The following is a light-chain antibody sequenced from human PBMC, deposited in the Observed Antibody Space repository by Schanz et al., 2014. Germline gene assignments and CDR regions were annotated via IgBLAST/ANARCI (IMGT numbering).Light chain of an antibody. J-gene: IGLJ2*01. Sequence: QSALTQPRSVSGSPGQSVTISCTGTNSDVGGYDYVSWYQQHPGKAPKLMISDVSNRPSGVSNRFSGSKSGNTASLTISGLQPEDEADYYCCSYAGFNTVIFGGGTKLTVL. V-gene: IGLV2-11*01. CDR2: DVS. CDR1: NSDVGGYDY. CDR3: CSYAGFNTVI.